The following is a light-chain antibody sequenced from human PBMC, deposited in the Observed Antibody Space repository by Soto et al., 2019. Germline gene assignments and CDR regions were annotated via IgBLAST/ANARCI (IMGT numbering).Light chain of an antibody. Sequence: EVVLTQSPVTLSLSPGERATLSCRASQSVSSNLVWYQQKPGQAPRLLIYGASTRVTGIPARFSGSGSGTDFTLTISSLEPEDFAVYYCHQRKSWPRTFGQGTKVDIK. V-gene: IGKV3-11*01. J-gene: IGKJ1*01. CDR1: QSVSSN. CDR2: GAS. CDR3: HQRKSWPRT.